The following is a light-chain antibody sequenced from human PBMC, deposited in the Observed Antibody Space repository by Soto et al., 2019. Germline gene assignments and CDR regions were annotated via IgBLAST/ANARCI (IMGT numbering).Light chain of an antibody. V-gene: IGLV3-9*01. Sequence: SYYLTQPLSVSVALVQTARITCGGNKIASKNVHWYQQKPGQAPVLVIYMDSNRPSGIPDRFSASNSGNTETLTINGAQDGDEDDYYCQLWDTRTXSHVVGTGTKVXV. CDR3: QLWDTRTXSHV. J-gene: IGLJ1*01. CDR2: MDS. CDR1: KIASKN.